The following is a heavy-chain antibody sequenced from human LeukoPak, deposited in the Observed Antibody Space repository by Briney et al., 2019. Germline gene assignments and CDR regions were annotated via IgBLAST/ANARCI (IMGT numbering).Heavy chain of an antibody. CDR2: INSDGSST. J-gene: IGHJ3*02. CDR3: ARAAYYDFWSGYYGAAFAI. V-gene: IGHV3-74*01. CDR1: GFTFSSYW. D-gene: IGHD3-3*01. Sequence: GGSLRLSCAASGFTFSSYWMHWVRQAPGKGLVWVSRINSDGSSTSYADSAKGRFTISRDNAKNTLYLQMNSLRAEDTAVYYCARAAYYDFWSGYYGAAFAIWGQGTMVTVSS.